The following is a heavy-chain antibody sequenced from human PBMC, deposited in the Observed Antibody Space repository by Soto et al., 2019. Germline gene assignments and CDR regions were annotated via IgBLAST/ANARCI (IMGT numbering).Heavy chain of an antibody. Sequence: GGSLRLSCAVSGITVSSYYMSWVRQAAGKGLEWVSVIYAGTITYYADSVKGRFTIYRDNSKNTLNLEMNSLRVEDTAVYYCARIPYDNSGTIFDYWGQGTLVTV. V-gene: IGHV3-53*01. CDR1: GITVSSYY. J-gene: IGHJ4*02. D-gene: IGHD3-22*01. CDR2: IYAGTIT. CDR3: ARIPYDNSGTIFDY.